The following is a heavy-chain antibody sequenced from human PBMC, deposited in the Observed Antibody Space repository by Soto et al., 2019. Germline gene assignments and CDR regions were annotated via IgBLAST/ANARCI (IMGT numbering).Heavy chain of an antibody. CDR3: ARQIYDSDTGPNFQYYFDS. V-gene: IGHV5-10-1*01. D-gene: IGHD3-22*01. CDR1: GYSVAGYW. J-gene: IGHJ4*02. Sequence: AESMKISCNGSGYSVAGYWITWVRQKPRKGLEWMGRIDPSDSQTYYSPSFRGHVTISVTKSITTVFLQWSSLRASDTAMYYCARQIYDSDTGPNFQYYFDSWGQGTPVTVSS. CDR2: IDPSDSQT.